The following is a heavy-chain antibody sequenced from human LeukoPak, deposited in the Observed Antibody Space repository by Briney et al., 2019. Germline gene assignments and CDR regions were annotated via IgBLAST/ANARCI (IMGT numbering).Heavy chain of an antibody. Sequence: GGSLRLSCATSGFTFSSYEMNWVRQAPGKGLVWVSRINSDGSSTSYADSVKGRFTISRDNAKNTLYLQMNSLRAEDTAVYYCARDYYDSSGYYTVWGQGTLVTVSS. CDR1: GFTFSSYE. J-gene: IGHJ4*02. V-gene: IGHV3-74*01. CDR2: INSDGSST. CDR3: ARDYYDSSGYYTV. D-gene: IGHD3-22*01.